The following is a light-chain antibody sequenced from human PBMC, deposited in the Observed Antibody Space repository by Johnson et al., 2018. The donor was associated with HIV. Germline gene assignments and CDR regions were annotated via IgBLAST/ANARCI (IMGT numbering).Light chain of an antibody. CDR3: GTWDNSLTTGAV. CDR2: ENN. V-gene: IGLV1-51*02. CDR1: SSNIGDNY. J-gene: IGLJ1*01. Sequence: QSVLTQPPSVSAAPGQKVTISCSGSSSNIGDNYVSWYQQLPGTAPKLLIYENNKRPSGIPARFSGSKSGTSATLGIAGLQPGDEADYYFGTWDNSLTTGAVFGTGTKVTVL.